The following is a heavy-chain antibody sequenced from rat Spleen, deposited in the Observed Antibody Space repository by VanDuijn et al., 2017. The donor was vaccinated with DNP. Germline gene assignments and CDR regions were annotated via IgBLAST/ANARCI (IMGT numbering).Heavy chain of an antibody. CDR1: GYSITSNF. D-gene: IGHD1-7*01. CDR3: ARWTRYFDS. CDR2: ISYSGST. J-gene: IGHJ2*01. V-gene: IGHV3-1*01. Sequence: EVQLQESGSGLVKPSQSLSLTCSVTGYSITSNFWGWIRKFPGNKMEYIGHISYSGSTNYNPSLKSRISITRDTSKNHCFLQLNSVTTEDTATYYCARWTRYFDSWGQGVMVTVSS.